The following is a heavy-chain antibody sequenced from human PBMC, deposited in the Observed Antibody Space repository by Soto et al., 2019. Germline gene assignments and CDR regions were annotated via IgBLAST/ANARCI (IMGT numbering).Heavy chain of an antibody. V-gene: IGHV3-15*01. CDR1: GFTFSNAW. Sequence: GGSLRLSCAASGFTFSNAWMSWVRQAPGKGLEWVGRVKSKTDGGTTDYAAPVKGRFTISRDDSKNTLYLQMNSLKTEDTAVYYCTTDPYCGGDCYFGPFDYWGQGTLVTVSS. J-gene: IGHJ4*02. D-gene: IGHD2-21*02. CDR3: TTDPYCGGDCYFGPFDY. CDR2: VKSKTDGGTT.